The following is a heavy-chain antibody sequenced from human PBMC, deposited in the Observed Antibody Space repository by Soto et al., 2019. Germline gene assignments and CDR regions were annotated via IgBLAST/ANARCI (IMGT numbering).Heavy chain of an antibody. Sequence: EVQLVESGGGLVQPGGSLRLSCAASGFTFSSYAMHWVRQAPGEGLEYVSVISSNGGSTYYANSVKGRFTISRDNSKNTLYLQMGSLRAEDMAVYYCARAIWETYGMDVWGQGTTVTVSS. V-gene: IGHV3-64*01. D-gene: IGHD3-9*01. CDR3: ARAIWETYGMDV. CDR2: ISSNGGST. J-gene: IGHJ6*02. CDR1: GFTFSSYA.